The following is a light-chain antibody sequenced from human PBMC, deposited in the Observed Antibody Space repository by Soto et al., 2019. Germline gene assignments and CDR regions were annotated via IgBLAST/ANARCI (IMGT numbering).Light chain of an antibody. CDR2: GAS. CDR3: QQYGSSRWT. J-gene: IGKJ1*01. Sequence: EIALTQSPGTLSLSPGERATLSCRASQSVSSSYLAWYQQNRGQAPRLLIHGASSRATGIPDRFSGSGSGTDFTLNISRLEPEDFAVYYCQQYGSSRWTFGQGTKVEIK. V-gene: IGKV3-20*01. CDR1: QSVSSSY.